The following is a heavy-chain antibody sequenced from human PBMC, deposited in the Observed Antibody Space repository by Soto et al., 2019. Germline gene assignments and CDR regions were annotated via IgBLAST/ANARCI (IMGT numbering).Heavy chain of an antibody. CDR2: IYYSGST. D-gene: IGHD6-19*01. J-gene: IGHJ4*02. CDR1: GGSISSGGYY. CDR3: ARIGPNRVSSGWYRKYFDY. Sequence: SQTLSLTCTVSGGSISSGGYYWSWIRQHPGKGLEWIGYIYYSGSTNYNPSLKSRVTISVDTSKNQFSPKLSSVAAADTAVYCCARIGPNRVSSGWYRKYFDYWGQGTLVTVSS. V-gene: IGHV4-31*03.